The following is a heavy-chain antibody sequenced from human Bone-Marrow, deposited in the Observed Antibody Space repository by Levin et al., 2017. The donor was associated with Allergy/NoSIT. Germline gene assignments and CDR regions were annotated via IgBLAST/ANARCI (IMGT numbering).Heavy chain of an antibody. D-gene: IGHD6-13*01. CDR3: AKDAIAAAGPYYYYGMDV. Sequence: GGSLRLSCAASGFTFDDYAMHWVRQAPGKGLEWVSGISWNSGSIGYADSVKGRFTISRDNAKNSLYLQMNSLRAEDTALYYCAKDAIAAAGPYYYYGMDVWGQGTTVTVSS. CDR1: GFTFDDYA. V-gene: IGHV3-9*01. CDR2: ISWNSGSI. J-gene: IGHJ6*02.